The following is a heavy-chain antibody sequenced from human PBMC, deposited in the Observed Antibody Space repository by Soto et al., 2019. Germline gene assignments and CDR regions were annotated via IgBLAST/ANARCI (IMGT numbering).Heavy chain of an antibody. Sequence: QVQLVQSGAEEKKPGASVKVSCKASGYTFTSYAMHWVRQAPGQRLEWMGWINAGNGNTKYSQKFQGRVTITRDTSASTAYMELSSVRSEDTAVYYCARSIVVVTALDYWGQGTLVTFSS. CDR2: INAGNGNT. J-gene: IGHJ4*02. D-gene: IGHD2-21*02. V-gene: IGHV1-3*05. CDR3: ARSIVVVTALDY. CDR1: GYTFTSYA.